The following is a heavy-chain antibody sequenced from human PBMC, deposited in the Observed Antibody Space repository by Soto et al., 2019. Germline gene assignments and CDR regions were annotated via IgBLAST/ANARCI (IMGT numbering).Heavy chain of an antibody. CDR2: ITGSAGGT. D-gene: IGHD1-26*01. CDR1: GFIFSSFV. J-gene: IGHJ4*02. Sequence: PGGSLRLSCAASGFIFSSFVMNWVRQAPGKGLEWVSSITGSAGGTNYAESVKGRFTISRDNYKNTLYLQMNSLTADDTAVYYCAKSLGGSYDYWGQGTLVTVSS. CDR3: AKSLGGSYDY. V-gene: IGHV3-23*01.